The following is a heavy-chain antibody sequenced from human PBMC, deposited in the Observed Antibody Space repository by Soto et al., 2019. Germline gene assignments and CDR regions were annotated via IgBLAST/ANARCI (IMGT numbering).Heavy chain of an antibody. Sequence: TLSLTCTVSGGSISSSNYHWAWIRQSPGKGLEWIGSVYYNGFTYYNPSLKSRVTISVDTSKNQFSLKLTSVTAADTAVYYCARMGDFWSGPGELDPWGQGTLVTVSS. V-gene: IGHV4-39*01. D-gene: IGHD3-3*01. CDR3: ARMGDFWSGPGELDP. J-gene: IGHJ5*02. CDR2: VYYNGFT. CDR1: GGSISSSNYH.